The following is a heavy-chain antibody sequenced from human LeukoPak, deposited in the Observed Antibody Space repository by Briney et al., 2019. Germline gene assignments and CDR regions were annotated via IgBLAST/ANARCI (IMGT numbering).Heavy chain of an antibody. CDR1: GYTFTGYY. CDR2: INPNSGGT. J-gene: IGHJ4*02. CDR3: ARDGRTTVTTSIPDD. D-gene: IGHD4-17*01. Sequence: ASVKVSCKASGYTFTGYYMHWVRQAPGQGLEWMGWINPNSGGTNYAQKFQGRVTMTRDTSISTAYTELSRLRSDDTAVYYCARDGRTTVTTSIPDDWGQGTLVTVSS. V-gene: IGHV1-2*02.